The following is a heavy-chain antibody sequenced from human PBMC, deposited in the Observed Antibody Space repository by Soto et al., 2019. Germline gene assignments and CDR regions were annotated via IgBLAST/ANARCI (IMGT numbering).Heavy chain of an antibody. V-gene: IGHV3-23*01. CDR1: GFSFSSYA. D-gene: IGHD6-19*01. CDR2: ISGSGGST. CDR3: TKGGIAVAAFPRFFDY. J-gene: IGHJ4*02. Sequence: GGSLRLSCAASGFSFSSYAMSWVRQAPGKGLEWVSAISGSGGSTYYADSVKGRFTISRDNSKNTLYPQMNSLRAEDTAVYYCTKGGIAVAAFPRFFDYWGQGTLVTVSS.